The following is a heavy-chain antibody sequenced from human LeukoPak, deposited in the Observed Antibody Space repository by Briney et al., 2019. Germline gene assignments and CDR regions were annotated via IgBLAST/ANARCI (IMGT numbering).Heavy chain of an antibody. Sequence: PSETLSLTCTFSGGSISSGVYYWSWIRQHPGKGLEWIGYIYYSGSTYYNPSLKSRVTISVDTSKNQFSLKLSSVTAADTAVYYCARAGRCSSTSCSGWFDPWGQGTLVTVSS. D-gene: IGHD2-2*01. J-gene: IGHJ5*02. CDR1: GGSISSGVYY. CDR2: IYYSGST. CDR3: ARAGRCSSTSCSGWFDP. V-gene: IGHV4-31*03.